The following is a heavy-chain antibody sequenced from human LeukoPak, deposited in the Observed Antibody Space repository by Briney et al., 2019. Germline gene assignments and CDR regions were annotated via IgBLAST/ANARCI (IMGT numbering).Heavy chain of an antibody. CDR1: GGTFSSYA. D-gene: IGHD2-15*01. Sequence: SVKVSCKASGGTFSSYAISWVRQAPGQGLEWVGGIIPIFGTANYAQKFQGRVSMTTDTSTSTAYMELRSLRSDDTAVYYCASRSGTFPYYFDYWGQGTQVTVSS. CDR3: ASRSGTFPYYFDY. J-gene: IGHJ4*02. V-gene: IGHV1-69*05. CDR2: IIPIFGTA.